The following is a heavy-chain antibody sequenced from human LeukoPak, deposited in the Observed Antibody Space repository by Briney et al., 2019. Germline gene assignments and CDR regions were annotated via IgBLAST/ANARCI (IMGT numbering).Heavy chain of an antibody. Sequence: KPSETLSLTCTVSGGSISSSSYYWGWIRQPPGKGLEWIGSIYYSGSTYYNPSLKSRVTISVDTSKNQFSLKLSSVTAADTPVAYYAGGLYYDSSGSKDYFAHGARGTLVTVSS. J-gene: IGHJ4*02. CDR3: AGGLYYDSSGSKDYFAH. D-gene: IGHD3-22*01. CDR1: GGSISSSSYY. V-gene: IGHV4-39*01. CDR2: IYYSGST.